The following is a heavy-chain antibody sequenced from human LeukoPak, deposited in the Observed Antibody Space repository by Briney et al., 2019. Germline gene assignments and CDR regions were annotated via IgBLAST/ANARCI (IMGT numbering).Heavy chain of an antibody. D-gene: IGHD3/OR15-3a*01. Sequence: ASVKVSCKSSGYTFTSHGISWVRQAPGQGLQWMGWISANNGSTIYAQNVQGRISMTTDTSTNTASMELRSLRSDDTAVYYCARDVVFWDDYWTGPFHFWGQGTLVTVSS. CDR1: GYTFTSHG. J-gene: IGHJ3*01. V-gene: IGHV1-18*01. CDR2: ISANNGST. CDR3: ARDVVFWDDYWTGPFHF.